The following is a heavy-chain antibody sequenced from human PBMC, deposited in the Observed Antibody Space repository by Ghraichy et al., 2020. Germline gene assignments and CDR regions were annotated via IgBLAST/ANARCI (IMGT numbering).Heavy chain of an antibody. CDR3: ARLGHNLIYCSGGSCIVFDI. CDR1: GYSFTNYW. V-gene: IGHV5-51*01. D-gene: IGHD2-15*01. CDR2: IYPSDSDT. Sequence: GESLNISCKGSGYSFTNYWIGWVRQMPGKGLEWMGIIYPSDSDTKYSPSFQGQVTISADKSISTAYLQWSSLKASDTAMYYCARLGHNLIYCSGGSCIVFDIWGQGTMVTVSS. J-gene: IGHJ3*02.